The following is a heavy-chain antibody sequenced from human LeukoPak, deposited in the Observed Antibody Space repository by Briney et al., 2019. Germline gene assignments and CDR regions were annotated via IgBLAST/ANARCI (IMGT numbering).Heavy chain of an antibody. CDR2: INPSGSIT. CDR1: GFSFSNYW. CDR3: ALSSSDSSGYVYYYYYGMDV. J-gene: IGHJ6*02. Sequence: GASVKVSCKASGFSFSNYWIHWVRQAPGQGLEWMGIINPSGSITSYTHNLQGRLTVTRDTSTSTVYMELSSLRSEDTAVYYCALSSSDSSGYVYYYYYGMDVWGQGTTVTVSS. V-gene: IGHV1-46*04. D-gene: IGHD3-22*01.